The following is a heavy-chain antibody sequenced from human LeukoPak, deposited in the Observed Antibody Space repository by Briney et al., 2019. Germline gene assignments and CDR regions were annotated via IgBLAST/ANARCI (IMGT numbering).Heavy chain of an antibody. CDR3: AKNWIRIPPDY. J-gene: IGHJ4*02. Sequence: GGSLRLSCAASGFTFSSYAMTWVRQAPGKGLEWVSAISGSGGTTYYADSVKGRFTMSRDNSKNTLYLQMNSLRAEDTAVYYCAKNWIRIPPDYWGQGTLVTVSS. CDR1: GFTFSSYA. V-gene: IGHV3-23*01. CDR2: ISGSGGTT. D-gene: IGHD1-1*01.